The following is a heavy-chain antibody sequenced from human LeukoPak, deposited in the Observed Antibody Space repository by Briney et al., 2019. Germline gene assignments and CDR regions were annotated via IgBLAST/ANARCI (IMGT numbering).Heavy chain of an antibody. CDR2: ISGSDDNT. CDR3: ANDFDH. CDR1: GFTFNNYA. J-gene: IGHJ4*02. Sequence: PGGSLRLSCAASGFTFNNYAMSWVRQAPGKGLEWVSTISGSDDNTYYADSVKGRFTISRDISKNTLYLRMNSLRADDTAVYYCANDFDHWAQGTLVTVSS. V-gene: IGHV3-23*01.